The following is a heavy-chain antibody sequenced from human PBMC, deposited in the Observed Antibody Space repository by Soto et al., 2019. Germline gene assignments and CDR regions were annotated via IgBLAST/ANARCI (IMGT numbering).Heavy chain of an antibody. D-gene: IGHD3-22*01. CDR3: ASLPLEYYYDSSGSFDY. Sequence: ASVKVSCKASGGTFSSYTISWVRQAPGQGLEWMGRINAGNGNTKYSQKFQGRVTITRDTSTSTAYMELSSLRSEDTAVYYCASLPLEYYYDSSGSFDYWGQGTLVTVSS. J-gene: IGHJ4*02. CDR2: INAGNGNT. V-gene: IGHV1-3*01. CDR1: GGTFSSYT.